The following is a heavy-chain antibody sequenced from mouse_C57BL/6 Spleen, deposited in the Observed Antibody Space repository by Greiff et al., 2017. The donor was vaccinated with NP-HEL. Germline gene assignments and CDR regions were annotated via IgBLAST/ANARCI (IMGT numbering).Heavy chain of an antibody. CDR3: AREITTAYYYAMDY. D-gene: IGHD2-4*01. J-gene: IGHJ4*01. CDR2: IDPEDGET. V-gene: IGHV14-2*01. Sequence: VQLQQSGAELVKPGASVKLSCTASGFNIKDYYMHWVKQRTEQGLEWIGRIDPEDGETKYAPKFQGKATLTADTSSNTAYLQLSSLPSEDTTVYYYAREITTAYYYAMDYWGQGTSVTVSS. CDR1: GFNIKDYY.